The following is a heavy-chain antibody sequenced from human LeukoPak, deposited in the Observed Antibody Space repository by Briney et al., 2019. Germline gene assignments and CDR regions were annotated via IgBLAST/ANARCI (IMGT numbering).Heavy chain of an antibody. CDR1: GGSISSSSYY. CDR2: IYYSGST. CDR3: ARIKLDYAVLTLRPIYYFDY. D-gene: IGHD3-16*01. Sequence: SETLSLTCTVSGGSISSSSYYWGWIRQPPGKGLEWIGSIYYSGSTYYNPSLKSRVTISVDTSKNQFSLRLSSVTAADTAVYYCARIKLDYAVLTLRPIYYFDYWGQGTLVTVSS. J-gene: IGHJ4*02. V-gene: IGHV4-39*07.